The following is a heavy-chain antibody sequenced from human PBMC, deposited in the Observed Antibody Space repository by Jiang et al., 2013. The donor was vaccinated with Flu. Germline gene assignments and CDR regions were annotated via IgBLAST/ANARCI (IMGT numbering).Heavy chain of an antibody. CDR3: ARGRALIVVAPNYPL. Sequence: GSGLVKPSETLSLTCTVSGGSVSSGSYYWSWIRQPPGKGLEWIGYIYYSGSTNYNPSLKSRVTISVDTSKNQFSLKLSSVTAADTAVYYCARGRALIVVAPNYPLWGQGTLVTVSS. J-gene: IGHJ4*02. CDR2: IYYSGST. D-gene: IGHD2-21*01. V-gene: IGHV4-61*01. CDR1: GGSVSSGSYY.